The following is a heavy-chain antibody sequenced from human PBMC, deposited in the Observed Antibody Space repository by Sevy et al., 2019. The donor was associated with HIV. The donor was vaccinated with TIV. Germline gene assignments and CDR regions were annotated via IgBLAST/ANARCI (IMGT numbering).Heavy chain of an antibody. CDR3: ARDLTMVRGMDHYYYYYGMDV. V-gene: IGHV3-53*01. Sequence: GGSLRLSCAASGFTVSSNYMSWVRQAPGKGLEWVSVIYSGGSTYYADSVKGRFTISRDNSKNTLYLQMNSLRAEDTAVYYCARDLTMVRGMDHYYYYYGMDVWGQGTTVTVSS. CDR1: GFTVSSNY. J-gene: IGHJ6*02. D-gene: IGHD3-10*01. CDR2: IYSGGST.